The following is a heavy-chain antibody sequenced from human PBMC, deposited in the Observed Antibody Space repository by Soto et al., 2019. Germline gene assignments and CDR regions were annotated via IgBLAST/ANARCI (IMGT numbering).Heavy chain of an antibody. J-gene: IGHJ4*02. Sequence: GGSLRLSCTASGFTFSNAWMSWVRQAPGKGLEWVGRIKSNTDGGTRTYAAPVKGRFTISRDDSKNTLYLQMNTLKTEDTAVYFCTTETWIYASSGSYPFDYWGQGT. CDR1: GFTFSNAW. D-gene: IGHD3-22*01. CDR2: IKSNTDGGTR. V-gene: IGHV3-15*01. CDR3: TTETWIYASSGSYPFDY.